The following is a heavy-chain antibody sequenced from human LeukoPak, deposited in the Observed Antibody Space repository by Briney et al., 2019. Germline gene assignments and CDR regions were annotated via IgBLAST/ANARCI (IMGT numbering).Heavy chain of an antibody. CDR1: GGSISSGSYY. J-gene: IGHJ3*02. CDR2: IYTSGST. CDR3: ARDRQVPSWILTVVNTDAFDI. D-gene: IGHD3-9*01. Sequence: PSETLSLTCTVSGGSISSGSYYWSWIRQPAGKGLEWIGRIYTSGSTNYNPSLKSRVTISVDTSKNQFSLKLSSVTAADTAVYYCARDRQVPSWILTVVNTDAFDIWGQGTMVTVSS. V-gene: IGHV4-61*02.